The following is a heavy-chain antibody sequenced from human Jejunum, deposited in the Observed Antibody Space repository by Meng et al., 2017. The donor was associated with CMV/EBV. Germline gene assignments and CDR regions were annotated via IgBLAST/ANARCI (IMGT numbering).Heavy chain of an antibody. V-gene: IGHV3-23*01. D-gene: IGHD3-10*01. CDR2: ISATVGST. Sequence: LRLSCAASGFTFSNYAMTWVRQAPGKGLEWVSAISATVGSTYYADSVKGRFTISRDNSKNTLYLQMNSLRVEDTAVYYCARQIRPIDYWGQGTLVTVSS. CDR3: ARQIRPIDY. J-gene: IGHJ4*02. CDR1: GFTFSNYA.